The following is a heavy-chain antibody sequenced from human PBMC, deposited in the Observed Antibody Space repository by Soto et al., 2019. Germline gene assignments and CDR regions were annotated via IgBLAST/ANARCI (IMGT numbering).Heavy chain of an antibody. Sequence: QITLRESGPTRVRPTQTLSLTCTFSGFSLHTSGVGVGWIRQPPGKALEWLALIYWDDDKRYSPSLKSRLSITTDTSANQVVLTMTDMDPVDTATYYCAYRALYSGSYWDGGYFDYWGQGTLITVSS. D-gene: IGHD1-26*01. CDR2: IYWDDDK. CDR3: AYRALYSGSYWDGGYFDY. CDR1: GFSLHTSGVG. J-gene: IGHJ4*02. V-gene: IGHV2-5*02.